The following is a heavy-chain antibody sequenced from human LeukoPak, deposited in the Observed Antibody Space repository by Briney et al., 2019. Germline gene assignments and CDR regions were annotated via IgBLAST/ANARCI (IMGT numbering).Heavy chain of an antibody. Sequence: GGSLRLSCVASGFTFSSYGMHWVRQAPGKGLEWVAVIWYDGSNKYYADSVKGRFTVSRDNSKNTLYLQMNSLRAEDTAVYYCAKDAAHSGPPYYFDYWGQGTLVTVSS. CDR1: GFTFSSYG. V-gene: IGHV3-33*06. CDR2: IWYDGSNK. D-gene: IGHD5-12*01. J-gene: IGHJ4*02. CDR3: AKDAAHSGPPYYFDY.